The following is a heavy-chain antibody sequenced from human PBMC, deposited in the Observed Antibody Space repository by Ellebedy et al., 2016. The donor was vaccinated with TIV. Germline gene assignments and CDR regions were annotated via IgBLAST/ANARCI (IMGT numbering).Heavy chain of an antibody. CDR3: ARDWGDS. CDR1: GFTFSSYS. D-gene: IGHD3-16*01. J-gene: IGHJ4*02. CDR2: ISGDGTHT. V-gene: IGHV3-21*01. Sequence: GESLKISCAASGFTFSSYSMNWVRQAPGKGLEWVSTISGDGTHTYYAASVKGRFTISRDNTKNSLSLHMDRLTVGDTAVYFCARDWGDSWGQGTLVTVSS.